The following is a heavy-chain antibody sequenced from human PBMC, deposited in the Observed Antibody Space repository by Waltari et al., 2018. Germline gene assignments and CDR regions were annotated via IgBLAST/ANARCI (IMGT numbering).Heavy chain of an antibody. CDR3: ATYIGASVGTAAFDV. Sequence: QLQLQVSRPGPVKPSETLSLSCSLSGVSITSNRHYLGWIRQPPGQGLEWIGTLSYTGAPYSSPSLQSRVTISRETSKTHLSLTLSSVTAADAAVYYCATYIGASVGTAAFDVWGQGTMVTVSS. J-gene: IGHJ3*01. CDR2: LSYTGAP. D-gene: IGHD5-12*01. CDR1: GVSITSNRHY. V-gene: IGHV4-39*02.